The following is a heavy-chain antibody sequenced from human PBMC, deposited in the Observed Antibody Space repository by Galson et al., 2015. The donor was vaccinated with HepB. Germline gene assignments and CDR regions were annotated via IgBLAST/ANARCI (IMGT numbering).Heavy chain of an antibody. V-gene: IGHV1-69*04. CDR2: IIPILGIA. J-gene: IGHJ5*02. Sequence: SVKVSCKASGGTFSSYAISWVRQAPGQGLEWMGRIIPILGIANYAQKFQGRVTITADKSTSTAYMELSSLRSEDTAVYYCARDIVVVVAATQEYSSHWFDPWGQGTLVTVSS. CDR1: GGTFSSYA. D-gene: IGHD2-15*01. CDR3: ARDIVVVVAATQEYSSHWFDP.